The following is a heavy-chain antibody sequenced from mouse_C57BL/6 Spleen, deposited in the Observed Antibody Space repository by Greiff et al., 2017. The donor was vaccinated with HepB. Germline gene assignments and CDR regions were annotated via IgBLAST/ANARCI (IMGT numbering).Heavy chain of an antibody. CDR2: ISSGSSTI. CDR3: ARELGVGYFDY. Sequence: EVKLMESGGGLVKPGGSLKLSCAASGFTFSDYGMHWVRQAPEKGLEWVAYISSGSSTIYYADTVKGRFTISRDNAKNTLFLQMTSLRSEDTAMYYCARELGVGYFDYWGQGTTLTVSS. V-gene: IGHV5-17*01. J-gene: IGHJ2*01. CDR1: GFTFSDYG. D-gene: IGHD4-1*01.